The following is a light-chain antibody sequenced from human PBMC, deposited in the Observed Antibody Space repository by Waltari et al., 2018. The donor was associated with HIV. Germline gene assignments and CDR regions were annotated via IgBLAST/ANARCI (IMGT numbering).Light chain of an antibody. CDR3: QRYGSSPPLT. J-gene: IGKJ4*01. CDR1: QSVTSSY. V-gene: IGKV3-20*01. CDR2: GAS. Sequence: IVLTQSPGTLSLSPGERATLSCRASQSVTSSYLAWYQQKSGQAPRLLIYGASTRATGIPDRFIGGGSGTDFTLTISRLEPEDFAVYYCQRYGSSPPLTFGGGTKVEIK.